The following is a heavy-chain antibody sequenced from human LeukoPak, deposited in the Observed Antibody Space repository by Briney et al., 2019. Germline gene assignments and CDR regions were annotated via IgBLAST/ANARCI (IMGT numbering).Heavy chain of an antibody. J-gene: IGHJ4*02. V-gene: IGHV4-61*01. CDR3: ARAHYDILTGYYYFDY. CDR2: IYYSGST. D-gene: IGHD3-9*01. Sequence: SETLSLTCTVSGGSVSSGSYYWSWIRQPPGKGLEWIGYIYYSGSTNYNPSLKSRVTISVGTSKNQFSLKLSSVTAADAAVYYCARAHYDILTGYYYFDYWGQGTLVTVSS. CDR1: GGSVSSGSYY.